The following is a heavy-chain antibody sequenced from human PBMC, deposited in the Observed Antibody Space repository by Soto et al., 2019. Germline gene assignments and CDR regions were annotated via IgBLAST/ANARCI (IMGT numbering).Heavy chain of an antibody. Sequence: GSVKVSCKASGYTFTSYDIYWVRQATGQGLEWMGWMNPNTGNSGYAQKFQCRVTMTSDTSISTAHMELSSLRSEDTAVYYCARRAETNGWNGFGADKYYFDFWGQGTLVTVSS. CDR3: ARRAETNGWNGFGADKYYFDF. J-gene: IGHJ4*02. CDR2: MNPNTGNS. V-gene: IGHV1-8*01. D-gene: IGHD1-1*01. CDR1: GYTFTSYD.